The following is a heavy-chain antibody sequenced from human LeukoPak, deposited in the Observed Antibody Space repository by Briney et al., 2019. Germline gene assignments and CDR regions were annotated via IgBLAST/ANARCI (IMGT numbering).Heavy chain of an antibody. CDR3: AKDGGRYRFDY. D-gene: IGHD3-16*02. J-gene: IGHJ4*02. Sequence: PGGSLRLSCAAPGFPFNGYNIHWIRQAPGKGLEWVSFIRNDETEIHYADFAKGRFTISRDRSENSVFLQMNSLRPDDTAVYCCAKDGGRYRFDYWGQGTMVTVSS. V-gene: IGHV3-30*02. CDR1: GFPFNGYN. CDR2: IRNDETEI.